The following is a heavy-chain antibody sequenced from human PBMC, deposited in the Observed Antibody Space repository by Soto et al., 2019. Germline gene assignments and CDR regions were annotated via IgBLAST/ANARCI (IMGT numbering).Heavy chain of an antibody. V-gene: IGHV3-21*01. Sequence: PGGSLRLSCAASGFTFSSYSMNWVRQAPGKGLEWVSSISSSSSYIYYADSVKGRFTISRDNAKNSLYLQMNSLRAEDTAVYYSARGVEVRGVIITLGEFQHWGQGTLVTVSS. CDR2: ISSSSSYI. CDR1: GFTFSSYS. D-gene: IGHD3-10*01. J-gene: IGHJ1*01. CDR3: ARGVEVRGVIITLGEFQH.